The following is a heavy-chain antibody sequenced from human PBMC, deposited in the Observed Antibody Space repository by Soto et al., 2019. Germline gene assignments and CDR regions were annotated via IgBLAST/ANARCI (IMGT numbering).Heavy chain of an antibody. Sequence: QVQLQESGPGLVKPSQTLSLTCTVSGGSISSGDYYWSWIRQPPGKGLEWIGYIYYSGSTYYNPSLKSRVTISVDTSKNQFSLKLSSVTAADTAVYYFARGVLYGSGSWSGMDVWGQGTTVTVSS. CDR3: ARGVLYGSGSWSGMDV. J-gene: IGHJ6*02. CDR1: GGSISSGDYY. D-gene: IGHD3-10*01. CDR2: IYYSGST. V-gene: IGHV4-30-4*01.